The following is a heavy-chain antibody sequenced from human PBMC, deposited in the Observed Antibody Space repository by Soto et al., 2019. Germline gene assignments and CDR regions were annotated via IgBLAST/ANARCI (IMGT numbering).Heavy chain of an antibody. J-gene: IGHJ6*02. CDR1: GGTFSSYA. V-gene: IGHV1-69*13. Sequence: SVKVSCKASGGTFSSYAISWVRQAPGQGLEWMGGIIPIFGTANYAQKFQGRVTITADESTSTAYMELSSLRSEDTAVYYCARDRLVFDSSGYASLLYYYYGMDVWGQGTTVTVSS. D-gene: IGHD3-22*01. CDR3: ARDRLVFDSSGYASLLYYYYGMDV. CDR2: IIPIFGTA.